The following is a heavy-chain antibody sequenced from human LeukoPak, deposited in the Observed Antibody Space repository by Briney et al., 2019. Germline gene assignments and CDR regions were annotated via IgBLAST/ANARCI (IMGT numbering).Heavy chain of an antibody. D-gene: IGHD3-10*01. CDR1: GYSVTSGFY. CDR3: ARLLWFGESNYYMDV. CDR2: VYHSGII. V-gene: IGHV4-38-2*02. Sequence: SETLSLTCTVSGYSVTSGFYWGWIRQPPGKGLEWIGSVYHSGIIYYNLSLKSRVIILLDTSKNQFSLRLSSVTAADTAVYYCARLLWFGESNYYMDVWGKGTTVTVSS. J-gene: IGHJ6*03.